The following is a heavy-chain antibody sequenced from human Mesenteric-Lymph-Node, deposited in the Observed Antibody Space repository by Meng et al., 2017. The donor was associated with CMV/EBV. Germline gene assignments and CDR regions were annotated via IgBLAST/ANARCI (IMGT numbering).Heavy chain of an antibody. CDR2: SIPIFGTA. V-gene: IGHV1-69*05. CDR3: AREVGLQNWNDEKWFDP. D-gene: IGHD1-1*01. J-gene: IGHJ5*02. CDR1: RTYG. Sequence: RTYGITWGRQAPGQGLEWMGGSIPIFGTAKYAQKFRGRVTITTDESSNTAYMDLNSLTSDDTAVYYCAREVGLQNWNDEKWFDPWGQGTLVTVSS.